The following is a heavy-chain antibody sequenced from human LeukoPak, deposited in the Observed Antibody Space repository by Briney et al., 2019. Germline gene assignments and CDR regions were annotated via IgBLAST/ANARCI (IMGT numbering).Heavy chain of an antibody. D-gene: IGHD3-22*01. J-gene: IGHJ4*02. Sequence: SETLSLTCTVSGGSISSGGYYWSWIRQHPGKSLEWIGYIYYSGSTYYNPSLKSRVTISVDTSKNQFSLKLSSVTAADTAVYYCARMYYYDSSGYYGYYFDYWGQGTLVTVSS. CDR1: GGSISSGGYY. CDR2: IYYSGST. CDR3: ARMYYYDSSGYYGYYFDY. V-gene: IGHV4-31*03.